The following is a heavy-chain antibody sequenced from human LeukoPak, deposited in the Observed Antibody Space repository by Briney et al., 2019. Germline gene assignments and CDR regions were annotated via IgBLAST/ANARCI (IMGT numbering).Heavy chain of an antibody. CDR1: GGSISSYY. CDR3: ARASGSGSYRGAFDI. CDR2: IYYSGST. D-gene: IGHD1-26*01. Sequence: SETLSLTCTVSGGSISSYYWSWIRQPPGKGLEWIGYIYYSGSTNYNPSLKSRVTISVDTSRNQFSLKLSSVTAADTAVYYCARASGSGSYRGAFDIWGQGTMVTVSS. V-gene: IGHV4-59*01. J-gene: IGHJ3*02.